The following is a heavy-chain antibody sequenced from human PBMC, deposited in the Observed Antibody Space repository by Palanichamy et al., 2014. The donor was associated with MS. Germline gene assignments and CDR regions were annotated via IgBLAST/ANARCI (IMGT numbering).Heavy chain of an antibody. V-gene: IGHV3-23*01. D-gene: IGHD6-19*01. J-gene: IGHJ4*02. CDR2: ISGNGDST. Sequence: EVRGVGVVGEAWYSLGGPVRLSCAASGFAFRKYAMSWVRQAPGKGLEWVSAISGNGDSTYTADSVKGRFTISRDNSKNTVYLQMNSLSAEDTARYYCVKDYYSSGWYSCLDFWGQGTQVTVSS. CDR1: GFAFRKYA. CDR3: VKDYYSSGWYSCLDF.